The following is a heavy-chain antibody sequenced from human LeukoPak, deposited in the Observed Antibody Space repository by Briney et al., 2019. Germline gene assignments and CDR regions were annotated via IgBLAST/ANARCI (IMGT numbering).Heavy chain of an antibody. Sequence: SETLSLTCTVSGYSISSGYYWGWIRQPPGKGLEWIGSIYHSGSTYYNPSLKSRVTISVDTSKNQFSLKLSSVTAADTAVSYCARDLLATPSIPFDYWGQGTLVTVSS. D-gene: IGHD2-15*01. CDR3: ARDLLATPSIPFDY. V-gene: IGHV4-38-2*02. J-gene: IGHJ4*02. CDR1: GYSISSGYY. CDR2: IYHSGST.